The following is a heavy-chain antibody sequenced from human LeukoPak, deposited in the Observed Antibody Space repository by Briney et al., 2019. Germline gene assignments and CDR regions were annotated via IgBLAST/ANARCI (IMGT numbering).Heavy chain of an antibody. V-gene: IGHV4-39*07. D-gene: IGHD6-13*01. CDR3: ARVFGGWQQLDQGYFQH. CDR2: IYYSGST. J-gene: IGHJ1*01. Sequence: SETLSLTCTVSGGSISSSSYYWGWIRQPPGKGLEWIGSIYYSGSTYYNPSLKSRVTISVDTSKNQFSLKLSSVTAADTAVYYCARVFGGWQQLDQGYFQHWGQGTLVTVSS. CDR1: GGSISSSSYY.